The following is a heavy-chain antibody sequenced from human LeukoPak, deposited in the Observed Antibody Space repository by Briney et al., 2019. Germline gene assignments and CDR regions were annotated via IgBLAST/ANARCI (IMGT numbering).Heavy chain of an antibody. CDR1: GFTFDSYA. CDR3: AKVPARSTFGGVTFDY. V-gene: IGHV3-23*01. Sequence: PGGSLRLSCATSGFTFDSYAMSWVRQAPGKGLEWVSTISDGGGSTYYADSVKGRFTISRDNSMNTLYLQMNSLRAEDTAVYYCAKVPARSTFGGVTFDYWGQGTLVTVSS. D-gene: IGHD3-16*01. CDR2: ISDGGGST. J-gene: IGHJ4*02.